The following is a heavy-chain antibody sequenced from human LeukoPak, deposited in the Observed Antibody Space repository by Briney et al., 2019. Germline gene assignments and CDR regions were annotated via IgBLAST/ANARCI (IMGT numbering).Heavy chain of an antibody. CDR2: IYYSGST. V-gene: IGHV4-59*01. J-gene: IGHJ4*02. Sequence: PSETLSLTCTVSGGSISSYYWSWIRQPPGKGLEWIGYIYYSGSTNYNPSLKSRVTISVDTSKNQFSLKLSSVTAADTAVYYCARALRRGYSGYDLFDYWGQGTLVTVSS. CDR1: GGSISSYY. CDR3: ARALRRGYSGYDLFDY. D-gene: IGHD5-12*01.